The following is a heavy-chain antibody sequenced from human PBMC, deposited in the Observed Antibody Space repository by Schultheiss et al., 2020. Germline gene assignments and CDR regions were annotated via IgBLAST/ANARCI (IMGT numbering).Heavy chain of an antibody. CDR1: GGSISSGDYY. Sequence: SETLSLTCTVSGGSISSGDYYWSWIRKHPGKGLEWIGYIYSSGSTNYNPSLKSRVTISVDTSKNQFSLKLSSVTAADTAVYYCARAGVYDFWSGYLDYWGQGTLFTVSS. V-gene: IGHV4-61*08. J-gene: IGHJ4*02. D-gene: IGHD3-3*01. CDR3: ARAGVYDFWSGYLDY. CDR2: IYSSGST.